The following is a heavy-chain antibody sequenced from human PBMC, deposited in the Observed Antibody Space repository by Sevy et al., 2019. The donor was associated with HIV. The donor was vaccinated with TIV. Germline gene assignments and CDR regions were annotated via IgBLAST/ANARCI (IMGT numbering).Heavy chain of an antibody. V-gene: IGHV3-23*01. D-gene: IGHD6-19*01. Sequence: GGSLRLSCAASGFTFSSYAMSWVRQAPGKGLEWVSAISGSGGSTYYADSVKGRFTISRDNSKNTLYLQMNSLRAEDTAVYYCAEDAFTSIAVAGTDAFDIWGQGTMVTVSS. CDR2: ISGSGGST. CDR3: AEDAFTSIAVAGTDAFDI. CDR1: GFTFSSYA. J-gene: IGHJ3*02.